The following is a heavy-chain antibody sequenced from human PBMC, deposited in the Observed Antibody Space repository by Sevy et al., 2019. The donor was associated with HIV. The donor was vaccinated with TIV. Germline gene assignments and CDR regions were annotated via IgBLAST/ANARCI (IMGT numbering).Heavy chain of an antibody. CDR2: INPNSGVT. V-gene: IGHV1-2*02. CDR1: GYTFAGYY. J-gene: IGHJ5*02. Sequence: ASVKVSCKASGYTFAGYYMHWVRQAPGQCLEWMGWINPNSGVTKYAQKFQGTVTMTRNTSISTAYMELSRLRSDDTAVYFCVRESTYSSSWSRVWFDPWGQGTLVTVS. D-gene: IGHD6-13*01. CDR3: VRESTYSSSWSRVWFDP.